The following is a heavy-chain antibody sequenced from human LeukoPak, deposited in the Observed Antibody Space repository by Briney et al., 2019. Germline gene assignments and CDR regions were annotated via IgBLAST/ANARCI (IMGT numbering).Heavy chain of an antibody. V-gene: IGHV4-39*07. CDR2: INHSGST. D-gene: IGHD1-26*01. J-gene: IGHJ4*02. Sequence: SETLSLTCTVSGGSISSSSYYWSWIRQPPGKGLEWIGEINHSGSTNYNPSLKSRVTISVDTSKNQFSLKLSSVTAADTAVYYCARASGSYYSVYFDYWGQGTLVTVSS. CDR1: GGSISSSSYY. CDR3: ARASGSYYSVYFDY.